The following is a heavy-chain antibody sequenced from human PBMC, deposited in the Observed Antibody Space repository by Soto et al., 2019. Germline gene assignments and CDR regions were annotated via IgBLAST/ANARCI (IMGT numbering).Heavy chain of an antibody. CDR2: ISGSGGST. V-gene: IGHV3-23*01. Sequence: EVQLLESGGGLVQPGGSLRLSCAASGFTFSSYAMSWVRQAPGKGLEWVSAISGSGGSTYYADSVKGRFTISRDNSKNRLYLQMNSLRAEETAEYYCAKGAHYDFWGGYRYYYYMDVWGKGTTVTASS. CDR1: GFTFSSYA. CDR3: AKGAHYDFWGGYRYYYYMDV. D-gene: IGHD3-3*01. J-gene: IGHJ6*03.